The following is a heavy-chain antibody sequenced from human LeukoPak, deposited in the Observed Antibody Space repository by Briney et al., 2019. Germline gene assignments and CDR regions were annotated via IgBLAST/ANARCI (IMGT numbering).Heavy chain of an antibody. CDR1: GGSISSSSYY. Sequence: PSETLSLTCTVSGGSISSSSYYWSWIRQPAGKGLEWIGRIYTSGSTNYNPSLKSRVTMSVDTSKNQFSLKLSSVTAADTAVYYCARELRPHYYGSGSYYRGLPYYFDYWGQGTLVTVSS. V-gene: IGHV4-61*02. CDR3: ARELRPHYYGSGSYYRGLPYYFDY. CDR2: IYTSGST. D-gene: IGHD3-10*01. J-gene: IGHJ4*02.